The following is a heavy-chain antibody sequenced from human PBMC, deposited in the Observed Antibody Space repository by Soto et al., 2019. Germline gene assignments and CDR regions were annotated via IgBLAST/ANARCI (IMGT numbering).Heavy chain of an antibody. D-gene: IGHD2-15*01. V-gene: IGHV4-59*01. CDR3: VRQNRSHYIPRWFAP. Sequence: QVQLQESGPGLVKPSETLSLTCTVSGGSISSYYWSWIRQPPGKGLEWIGYIYYSGSTNYNPSLKSRVTISVDTSKTQFSLKLSSVTAADTAVYYCVRQNRSHYIPRWFAPWGQGTLVTVSS. CDR2: IYYSGST. CDR1: GGSISSYY. J-gene: IGHJ5*02.